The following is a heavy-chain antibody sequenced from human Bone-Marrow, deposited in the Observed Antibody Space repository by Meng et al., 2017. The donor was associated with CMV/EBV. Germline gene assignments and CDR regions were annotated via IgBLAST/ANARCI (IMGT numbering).Heavy chain of an antibody. J-gene: IGHJ4*02. CDR2: VSGSGGAT. D-gene: IGHD2-15*01. CDR1: GFTFSSFA. V-gene: IGHV3-23*01. Sequence: GGSLRLSCAASGFTFSSFAMNWVRQAPGKGLEWVSVVSGSGGATFYRGSVEGRLTISRDNSRNTVYLHMNGLRGEDTAIYYCAKSGVPRRLVGYHLDYWGRGTLVTVSS. CDR3: AKSGVPRRLVGYHLDY.